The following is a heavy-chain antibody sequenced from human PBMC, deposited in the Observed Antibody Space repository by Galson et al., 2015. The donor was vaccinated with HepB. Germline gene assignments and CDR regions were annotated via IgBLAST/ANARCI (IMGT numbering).Heavy chain of an antibody. CDR1: GFTLSSFW. Sequence: SLRLSCAASGFTLSSFWMTWVRQAPGKGLEWVANIKRDGSEKSYVDSVKGRFTISRDNAKSSLYLQMNTLRAEDTAVYYCARLLREGPIDYWGQGTLVTVSS. CDR2: IKRDGSEK. CDR3: ARLLREGPIDY. V-gene: IGHV3-7*01. D-gene: IGHD1-26*01. J-gene: IGHJ4*02.